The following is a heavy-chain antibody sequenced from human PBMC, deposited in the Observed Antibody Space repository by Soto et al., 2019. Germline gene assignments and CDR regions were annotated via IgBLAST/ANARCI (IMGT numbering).Heavy chain of an antibody. CDR3: AKKVGSGCSGGSCYPGAFDI. CDR1: GFTFSSYG. CDR2: ISYDGSNK. Sequence: QVQLVESGGGVVQPGRSLRLSCAASGFTFSSYGMHWVRQAPGKGLEWVAVISYDGSNKYYADSVKGRFTISRDNSKNTLYLQMNSLRAEDTAVYYCAKKVGSGCSGGSCYPGAFDIWGQGTMVTVPS. D-gene: IGHD2-15*01. V-gene: IGHV3-30*18. J-gene: IGHJ3*02.